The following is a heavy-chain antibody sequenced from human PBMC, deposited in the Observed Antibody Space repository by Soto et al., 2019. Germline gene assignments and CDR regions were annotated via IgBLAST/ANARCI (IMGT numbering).Heavy chain of an antibody. D-gene: IGHD4-17*01. Sequence: EVQLVESGGGLVQPGGSLRLSCAAAGFAFSSYSMNWVRQAPRKGLEWVSYISSSSSTIYYADSVKGRFTISRDNAKNALYLQMNGLRDENSAVYYCARENYGDYLNWFDPWGQGTLVTVSS. V-gene: IGHV3-48*02. J-gene: IGHJ5*02. CDR3: ARENYGDYLNWFDP. CDR1: GFAFSSYS. CDR2: ISSSSSTI.